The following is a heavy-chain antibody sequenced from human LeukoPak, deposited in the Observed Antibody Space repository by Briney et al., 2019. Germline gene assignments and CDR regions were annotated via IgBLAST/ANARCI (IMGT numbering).Heavy chain of an antibody. CDR3: AKGQRGYYDSSGYSHFDY. Sequence: PGGSLRLSCAASGFTFSSYGMHWVRQAPGKGLGWVAFIRYDGSNKYYADSVKGRFTISRDNSKNTLYLQMNSLRAEDTAVYYCAKGQRGYYDSSGYSHFDYWGQGTLVTVSS. D-gene: IGHD3-22*01. V-gene: IGHV3-30*02. CDR2: IRYDGSNK. CDR1: GFTFSSYG. J-gene: IGHJ4*02.